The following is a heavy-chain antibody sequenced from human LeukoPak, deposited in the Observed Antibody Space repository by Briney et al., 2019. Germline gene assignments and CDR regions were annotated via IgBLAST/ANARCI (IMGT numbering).Heavy chain of an antibody. J-gene: IGHJ4*02. CDR1: GFTVSSNY. Sequence: QSGGSLRLSCAASGFTVSSNYMSWVRKAPGKGLEWVSVIYSGGSTYYADSVKGRFTISRDNSKNTLYLQMNSLRAEDTAVYYCARAPTAISIDSSPFDYWGQGTLVTVSS. D-gene: IGHD2-21*01. CDR3: ARAPTAISIDSSPFDY. V-gene: IGHV3-66*01. CDR2: IYSGGST.